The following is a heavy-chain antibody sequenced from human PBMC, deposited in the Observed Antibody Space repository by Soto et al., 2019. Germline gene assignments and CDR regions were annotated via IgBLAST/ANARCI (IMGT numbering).Heavy chain of an antibody. J-gene: IGHJ6*02. D-gene: IGHD2-21*01. CDR3: ARDAVMVKNRDYYYYYGMDV. Sequence: QVQLVESGGGVVQPGRSLRLSCAASGFTFSSYGMHWVRQAPGKGLEWVAVIWYDGSNKYYADSVKGRFTISRDNSKNTLYLQMNSLRAEDTAVYYCARDAVMVKNRDYYYYYGMDVWGQGTTVTVSS. V-gene: IGHV3-33*01. CDR1: GFTFSSYG. CDR2: IWYDGSNK.